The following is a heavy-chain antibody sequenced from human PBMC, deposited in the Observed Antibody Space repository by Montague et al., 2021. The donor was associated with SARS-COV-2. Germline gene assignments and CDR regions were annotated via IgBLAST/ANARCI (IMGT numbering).Heavy chain of an antibody. CDR2: IYTSGST. CDR1: GGSISSGNYY. Sequence: TLSLTCTVSGGSISSGNYYWSWIWQPAGKGLEWIGHIYTSGSTNYNPSLKSRVTISVHTSNNQFSLKLSSVTAADTAVYYCARESGSPTYYFYYGVDVWGQGTTVTVSS. CDR3: ARESGSPTYYFYYGVDV. D-gene: IGHD1-26*01. V-gene: IGHV4-61*09. J-gene: IGHJ6*02.